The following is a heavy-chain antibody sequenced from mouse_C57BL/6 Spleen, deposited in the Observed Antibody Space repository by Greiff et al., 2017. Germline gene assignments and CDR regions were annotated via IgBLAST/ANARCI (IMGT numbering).Heavy chain of an antibody. CDR1: GYTFTDYY. Sequence: EVQLQQSGPELVKPGASVKISCKASGYTFTDYYMNWVKQSHGKSLEWIGDINPNNGGTSYNQKFKGKATLTVDKSSSTAYLELRSLTSEDSAVYYCASPLYYYGGFAYWGQGTLVTVSA. CDR3: ASPLYYYGGFAY. V-gene: IGHV1-26*01. D-gene: IGHD1-1*01. CDR2: INPNNGGT. J-gene: IGHJ3*01.